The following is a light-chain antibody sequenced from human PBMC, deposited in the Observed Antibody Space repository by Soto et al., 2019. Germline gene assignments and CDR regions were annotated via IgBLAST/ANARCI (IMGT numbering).Light chain of an antibody. J-gene: IGKJ1*01. CDR1: QSVSSD. CDR3: QQYNNWPRT. Sequence: EIVMTQSPATLSVSPGERATLSCRASQSVSSDLAWYHQKPGQAPRLLIYSASTRATGIPARFSGSGSGKEFNLTINSLQSEDFAVYYCQQYNNWPRTLGQGTKVEIK. V-gene: IGKV3-15*01. CDR2: SAS.